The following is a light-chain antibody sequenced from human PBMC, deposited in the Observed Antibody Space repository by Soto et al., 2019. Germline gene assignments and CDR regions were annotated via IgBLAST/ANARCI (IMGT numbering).Light chain of an antibody. CDR2: DAS. J-gene: IGKJ4*01. V-gene: IGKV3-20*01. CDR3: QQYCRSPLT. CDR1: QSVRNNY. Sequence: EIVLTKSPDTLSLSPGERATLSCRASQSVRNNYLAWYQQKPGQAPRFLIYDASSRATGIPDRLRGSGSGTDFTLTISRLEPEDFAVYYCQQYCRSPLTFGGGTKLEIK.